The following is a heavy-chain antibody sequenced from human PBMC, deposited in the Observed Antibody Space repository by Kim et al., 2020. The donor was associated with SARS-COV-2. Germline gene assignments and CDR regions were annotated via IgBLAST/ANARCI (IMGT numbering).Heavy chain of an antibody. J-gene: IGHJ4*02. D-gene: IGHD6-19*01. CDR2: T. Sequence: TKDSQKFRGRVTIPRDTTASTAYMELSSLRSEDTAVYYCARGSGWAFDYWGQGTLVTVAS. V-gene: IGHV1-3*01. CDR3: ARGSGWAFDY.